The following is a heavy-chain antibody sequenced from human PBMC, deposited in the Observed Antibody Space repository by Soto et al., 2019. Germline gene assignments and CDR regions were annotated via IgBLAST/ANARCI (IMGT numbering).Heavy chain of an antibody. Sequence: GASVKVSCKGSGYSFTSYGISWVRQAPGQGLEWMGWISAYNGNTNYAQKLQGRVTMTTDTSTSTAYMELRSLRSDDTAVYYCASGYSYGYALDYWGQGTLVTVSS. J-gene: IGHJ4*02. CDR2: ISAYNGNT. CDR1: GYSFTSYG. D-gene: IGHD5-18*01. V-gene: IGHV1-18*01. CDR3: ASGYSYGYALDY.